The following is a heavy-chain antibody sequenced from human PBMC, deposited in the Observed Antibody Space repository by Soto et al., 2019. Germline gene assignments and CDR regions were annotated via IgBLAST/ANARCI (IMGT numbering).Heavy chain of an antibody. CDR1: GFTFDDYG. J-gene: IGHJ6*03. CDR2: INWNGGST. D-gene: IGHD2-2*01. V-gene: IGHV3-20*01. CDR3: ARGGADTKDIVVVPAAVGSGSNYYYYYMDV. Sequence: GGSLRLSCAASGFTFDDYGMSWVRQAPGKGLEWVSGINWNGGSTGYADSVKGRFTISRDNAKNSLYLQMNSLRAEDTAFYHCARGGADTKDIVVVPAAVGSGSNYYYYYMDVWGKGTTVTVSS.